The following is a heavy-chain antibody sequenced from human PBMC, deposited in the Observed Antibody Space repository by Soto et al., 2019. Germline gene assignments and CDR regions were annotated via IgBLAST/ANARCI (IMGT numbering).Heavy chain of an antibody. D-gene: IGHD6-6*01. J-gene: IGHJ6*02. Sequence: SETLSLTCAVSGGSISTINWWTLVRQPPGKGLDCIGEFYQTGSTSYNPSLESRVTISIDKSKNQFSLKLSSVTAADTAVYYCGRVSSSSAFRMDVWGQGTKGTGS. CDR3: GRVSSSSAFRMDV. V-gene: IGHV4-4*02. CDR1: GGSISTINW. CDR2: FYQTGST.